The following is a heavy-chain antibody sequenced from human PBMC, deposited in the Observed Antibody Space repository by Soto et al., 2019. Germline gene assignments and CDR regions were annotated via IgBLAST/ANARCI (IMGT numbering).Heavy chain of an antibody. CDR1: GFIFSSYS. CDR2: ISPRSDYI. J-gene: IGHJ4*02. Sequence: EVQLVESGGGLVKPGGSLRLSCAASGFIFSSYSMNWVRQAPGKGLEWVSSISPRSDYIYFADSMRGRFTISRDNAQNSLSLHMSNLRAEDTAVYHCARVSGTLERYSDLAYWGQGTVVTVSS. CDR3: ARVSGTLERYSDLAY. D-gene: IGHD3-10*01. V-gene: IGHV3-21*06.